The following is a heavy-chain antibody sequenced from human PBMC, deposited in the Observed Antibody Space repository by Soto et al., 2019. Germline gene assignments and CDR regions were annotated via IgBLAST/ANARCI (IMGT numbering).Heavy chain of an antibody. Sequence: SETLSLTCTVSGGSISSYYWSWIRQPPGKGLEWIGYIYYSGSTYYNPSLKSRVTISIDTSKNQFSLKLSSVTAADTAVYYCARVSITMIVVTHCAFDIWGQGTMVTVSS. CDR3: ARVSITMIVVTHCAFDI. V-gene: IGHV4-59*12. CDR2: IYYSGST. J-gene: IGHJ3*02. CDR1: GGSISSYY. D-gene: IGHD3-22*01.